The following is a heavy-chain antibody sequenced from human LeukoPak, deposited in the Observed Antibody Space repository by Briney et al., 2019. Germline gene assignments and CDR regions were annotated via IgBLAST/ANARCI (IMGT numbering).Heavy chain of an antibody. CDR2: ISGSGGST. V-gene: IGHV3-23*01. J-gene: IGHJ4*02. Sequence: GGSLRLSCAASGFTFSSYAMSWVRQAPGKGLEWVSAISGSGGSTYYADSVKGRFTISRDNSKNTLYLQMNSLRGDDTAVYYCAKGHYDSWSGFYGIWYWGQGTLVTVSS. D-gene: IGHD3-3*01. CDR3: AKGHYDSWSGFYGIWY. CDR1: GFTFSSYA.